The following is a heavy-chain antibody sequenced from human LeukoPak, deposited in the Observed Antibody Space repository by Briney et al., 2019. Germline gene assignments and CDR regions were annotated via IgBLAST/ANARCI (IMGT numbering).Heavy chain of an antibody. V-gene: IGHV3-53*01. CDR2: IYSGGST. J-gene: IGHJ3*02. CDR1: GFTVSSNY. CDR3: ARDPYCGGDCYQGGFGAFDI. Sequence: GGSLRLSCAASGFTVSSNYMSWVRQAPGKGLEWVSVIYSGGSTYYADSVKGRFTISRDNSKNTLYLQMNSLRAEDTAVYYCARDPYCGGDCYQGGFGAFDIWGQGTVVTVSS. D-gene: IGHD2-21*02.